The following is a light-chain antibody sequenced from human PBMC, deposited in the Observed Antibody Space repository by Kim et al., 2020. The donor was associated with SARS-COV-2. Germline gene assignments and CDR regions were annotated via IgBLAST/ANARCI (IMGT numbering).Light chain of an antibody. J-gene: IGKJ5*01. V-gene: IGKV3-11*01. CDR3: QQRRDWPIT. CDR2: DAS. Sequence: EIVLTQSPATLSLSPGERATLSCRARQSVSSNLAWYQQKPGQAPRLLIYDASNTATGIPARFSGSGSGTDFALTISSLEPEDIAVYFCQQRRDWPITFGQGTRLEIK. CDR1: QSVSSN.